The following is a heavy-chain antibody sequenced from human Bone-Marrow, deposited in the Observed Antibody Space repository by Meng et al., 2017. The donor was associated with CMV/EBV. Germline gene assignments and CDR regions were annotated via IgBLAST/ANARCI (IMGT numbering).Heavy chain of an antibody. D-gene: IGHD3-10*01. CDR1: GYTFTSYG. Sequence: VHLVQSGAEVTKPGASVKVSCKASGYTFTSYGISWVRQAPGQVLEWMGWISAYNGNTNYAQKLQGRVTMTTDTSTSTAYMELRSLRSDDTAVYYCVWITMVRGVTGGVGFDPWGQGTLVTVSS. V-gene: IGHV1-18*01. CDR3: VWITMVRGVTGGVGFDP. J-gene: IGHJ5*02. CDR2: ISAYNGNT.